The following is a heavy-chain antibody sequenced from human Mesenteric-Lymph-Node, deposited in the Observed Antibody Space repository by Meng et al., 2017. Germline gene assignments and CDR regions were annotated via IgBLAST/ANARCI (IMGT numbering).Heavy chain of an antibody. CDR2: IKQDGSAK. CDR1: GFTFSSYY. V-gene: IGHV3-7*04. J-gene: IGHJ4*02. D-gene: IGHD3-16*02. Sequence: GGSLRLSCAASGFTFSSYYMHWVRQAPGKGLEWVANIKQDGSAKYYVDSVQGRFTISRDNAKNSLFLQMNSLKAEDTAVYYCARGYVWGSYRFYWGQGTLVTVSS. CDR3: ARGYVWGSYRFY.